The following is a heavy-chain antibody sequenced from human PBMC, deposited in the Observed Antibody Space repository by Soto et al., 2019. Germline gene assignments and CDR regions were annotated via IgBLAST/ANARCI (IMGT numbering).Heavy chain of an antibody. D-gene: IGHD2-15*01. CDR2: ISSSSSTI. J-gene: IGHJ4*02. Sequence: QPGGSLRLSCAASGFTFSSYSMNWVRQAPGKGLEWVSYISSSSSTIYYADSVKGRFTISRDNAKNSLYLQMNSLRAEDTAVYYCAREPRYCSGGSCYTPSWATWGQGTLVTVSS. V-gene: IGHV3-48*01. CDR1: GFTFSSYS. CDR3: AREPRYCSGGSCYTPSWAT.